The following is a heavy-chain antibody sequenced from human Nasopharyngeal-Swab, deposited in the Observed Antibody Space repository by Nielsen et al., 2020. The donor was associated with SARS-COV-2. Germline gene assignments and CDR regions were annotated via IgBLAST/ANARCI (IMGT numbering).Heavy chain of an antibody. Sequence: GESLKISCAASGFTFSSYSMNWVRQAPGTGLEWVSSISSSSSYIYYADSVKGPFTISRDNAKNSLYLQMNSLRAEDTAVYYCARVGYYYDSSGEYYYYYGMDVWGQGTTVTVSS. V-gene: IGHV3-21*01. CDR3: ARVGYYYDSSGEYYYYYGMDV. D-gene: IGHD3-22*01. CDR2: ISSSSSYI. CDR1: GFTFSSYS. J-gene: IGHJ6*02.